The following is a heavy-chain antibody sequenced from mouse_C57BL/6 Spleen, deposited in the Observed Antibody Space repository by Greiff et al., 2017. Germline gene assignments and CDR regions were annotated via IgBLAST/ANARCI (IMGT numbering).Heavy chain of an antibody. CDR2: IDPETGGT. CDR3: KRRNRDD. V-gene: IGHV1-15*01. Sequence: QVQLKQSGAELVRPGASVTLSCKSSGYTFTDYEMHWVKQTPVHGLEWIGAIDPETGGTAYNQKFKGKAILTAAKSSSTAYMVLRSVTAEDTAVYYWKRRNRDDWGKGTTLTVAS. J-gene: IGHJ2*01. CDR1: GYTFTDYE.